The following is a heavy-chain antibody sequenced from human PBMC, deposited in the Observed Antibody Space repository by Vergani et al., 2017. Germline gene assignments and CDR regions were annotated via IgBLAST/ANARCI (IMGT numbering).Heavy chain of an antibody. D-gene: IGHD2-21*02. J-gene: IGHJ6*02. V-gene: IGHV3-11*04. CDR3: AREIVVVTAIPDPYYYYYGMDV. Sequence: QVQLVESGGGLVKPGGSLRLSCAASGFTFSDYYMSWIRQAPGKGLEWVSYISSSGSTIYYADSVKGRFTISRDNAKNSLYLQMNSLRAEDTAVYYCAREIVVVTAIPDPYYYYYGMDVWGQGTTVTVSS. CDR2: ISSSGSTI. CDR1: GFTFSDYY.